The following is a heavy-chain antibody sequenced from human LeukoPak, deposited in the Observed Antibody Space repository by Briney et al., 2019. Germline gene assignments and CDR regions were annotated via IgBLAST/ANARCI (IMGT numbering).Heavy chain of an antibody. CDR3: ARARPPRRSPLWFDP. J-gene: IGHJ5*02. Sequence: SETLSLTCTVSGGSIRSSSYYWGWIRQSPGKGLEWIGSIYYSGSTYYNPSLKSRVTISVDTSKNQFSLKLSSVTAADTAVYYCARARPPRRSPLWFDPWGQGTLVTVSS. CDR1: GGSIRSSSYY. V-gene: IGHV4-39*07. CDR2: IYYSGST.